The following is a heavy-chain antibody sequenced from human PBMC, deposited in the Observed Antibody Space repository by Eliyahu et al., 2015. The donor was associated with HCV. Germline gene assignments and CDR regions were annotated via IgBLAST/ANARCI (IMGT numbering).Heavy chain of an antibody. J-gene: IGHJ4*02. CDR1: GYIYTSYG. Sequence: SGAEVKKPGASVRLSCKASGYIYTSYGFSWVRQAPGQGLEWMGWISGYNGNTIYAQKFQGRVTMTTDTSTTTVYMELRSLRSDDTAMYYCARGGLSSSWKTANYFDYWGQGTLVTVSS. D-gene: IGHD6-13*01. V-gene: IGHV1-18*01. CDR3: ARGGLSSSWKTANYFDY. CDR2: ISGYNGNT.